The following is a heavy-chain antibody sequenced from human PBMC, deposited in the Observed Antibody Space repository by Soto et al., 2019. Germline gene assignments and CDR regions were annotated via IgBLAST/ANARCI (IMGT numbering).Heavy chain of an antibody. V-gene: IGHV1-46*01. CDR3: ARGGHVVVVTAAFDY. J-gene: IGHJ4*02. CDR1: GNTFTNYY. Sequence: QVQLMQSGAEVKKPGASVKVSCKASGNTFTNYYIHWVRQAPGQGLEWMGTINPSGGHTTYSQNFLGRVTXTXXXSXXTLYMELTSLTSDATAVYYCARGGHVVVVTAAFDYWGQGTLVTVSS. D-gene: IGHD2-21*02. CDR2: INPSGGHT.